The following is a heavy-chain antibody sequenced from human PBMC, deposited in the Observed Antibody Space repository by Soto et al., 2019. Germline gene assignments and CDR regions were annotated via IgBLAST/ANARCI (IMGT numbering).Heavy chain of an antibody. CDR2: IGNGGAT. Sequence: QPGGSLRLSCAASGITFSNHDMNWVRQVTGKGLEWVSGIGNGGATYYTDSVKGRFTISRENAKNSLYLQMNSLRVEDTAVYYCARETGYSNGFDAFDIWGQGTKVTVSS. D-gene: IGHD5-18*01. V-gene: IGHV3-13*01. J-gene: IGHJ3*02. CDR1: GITFSNHD. CDR3: ARETGYSNGFDAFDI.